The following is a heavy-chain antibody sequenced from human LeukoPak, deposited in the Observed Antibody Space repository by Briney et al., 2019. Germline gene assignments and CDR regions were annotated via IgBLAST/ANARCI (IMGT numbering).Heavy chain of an antibody. CDR3: AKSDGMVAALGIDY. CDR1: GFTFSSYG. D-gene: IGHD1-26*01. CDR2: LSYDGSNK. J-gene: IGHJ4*02. Sequence: GGPLRLSCAASGFTFSSYGMHWVRQAPGKGLEWVAVLSYDGSNKYYADSVKGRFTISRDNSKNTLYLQMNSLRAEDTAVYYCAKSDGMVAALGIDYWGQGTLVTVSS. V-gene: IGHV3-30*18.